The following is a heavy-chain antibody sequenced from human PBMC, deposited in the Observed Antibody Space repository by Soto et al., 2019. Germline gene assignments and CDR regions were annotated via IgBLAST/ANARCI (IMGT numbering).Heavy chain of an antibody. Sequence: SETLSLTCAVYGGSFSGYYWSWIRQPPGKGLEWIGEINHSGSTNYNPSLKSRVTISVDTSKNQFSLKLSSVTAADTAVYYCDSAGCYDWIYYYYYMDVWGKGTTVTVSS. CDR2: INHSGST. CDR1: GGSFSGYY. CDR3: DSAGCYDWIYYYYYMDV. D-gene: IGHD5-12*01. V-gene: IGHV4-34*01. J-gene: IGHJ6*03.